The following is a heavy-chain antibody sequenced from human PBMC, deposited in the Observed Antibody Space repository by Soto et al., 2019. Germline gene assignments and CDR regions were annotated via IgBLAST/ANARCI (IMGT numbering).Heavy chain of an antibody. D-gene: IGHD3-10*01. J-gene: IGHJ1*01. CDR3: ARRFTFGYFQP. CDR1: GDSLSRGSFY. CDR2: IYDSGTT. Sequence: QVQLQESGPGLVQPSETLSLTCTVSGDSLSRGSFYWSWIRPSPGKGLEWIGHIYDSGTTNYNPSLIGRVTISQDTSMNRFSLTLTSVTAADTAVYYCARRFTFGYFQPWGQGTLVAVS. V-gene: IGHV4-61*03.